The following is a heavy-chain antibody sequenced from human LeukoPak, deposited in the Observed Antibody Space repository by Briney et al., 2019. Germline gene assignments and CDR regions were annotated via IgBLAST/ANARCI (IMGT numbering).Heavy chain of an antibody. D-gene: IGHD5-18*01. CDR1: GGSISNYD. CDR3: ARVGADMDNFDY. V-gene: IGHV4-59*01. CDR2: IYNSGST. Sequence: PSETLSLTCTVSGGSISNYDWSWIRQFPGKGLEWTGYIYNSGSTNYNPSLKSRVTIAEDTSKNQFSLKLSSVTAADTAVYYCARVGADMDNFDYWGQGTLVTVS. J-gene: IGHJ4*02.